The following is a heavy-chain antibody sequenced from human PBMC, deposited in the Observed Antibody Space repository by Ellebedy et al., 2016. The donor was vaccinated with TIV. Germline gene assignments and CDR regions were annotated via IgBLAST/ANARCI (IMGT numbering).Heavy chain of an antibody. Sequence: PGGSLRLSCAASGFTFSNYHIHWVRQAPGKGLEWVALIWFDGSRKYHVDSVRGRFTLSRDNSNNTVHLEMNDLRADDTAVYYCAREVAGGQGAMDVWGQGATVIVSS. V-gene: IGHV3-33*01. D-gene: IGHD5-12*01. CDR1: GFTFSNYH. CDR2: IWFDGSRK. CDR3: AREVAGGQGAMDV. J-gene: IGHJ6*02.